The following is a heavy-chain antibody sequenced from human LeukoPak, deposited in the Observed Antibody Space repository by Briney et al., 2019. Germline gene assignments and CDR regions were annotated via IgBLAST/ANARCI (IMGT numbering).Heavy chain of an antibody. V-gene: IGHV3-21*01. J-gene: IGHJ4*02. CDR1: GFTFSSYS. CDR3: ARVPREASMYSSSGYLLYFDY. Sequence: PGGSLRLSCAASGFTFSSYSMNWVRRAPGKGLEWVSSISSSSSYIYYADSVKGRFTISRDNAKNSLYLQMDSLRAEDTAVYYCARVPREASMYSSSGYLLYFDYWGQGTLVTVSS. D-gene: IGHD6-13*01. CDR2: ISSSSSYI.